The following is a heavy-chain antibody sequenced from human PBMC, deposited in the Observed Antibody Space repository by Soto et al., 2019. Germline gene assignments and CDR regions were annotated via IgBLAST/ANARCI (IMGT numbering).Heavy chain of an antibody. D-gene: IGHD4-17*01. Sequence: ASVKVSCKASGYTFTSYAMHWVRQAPGQRLEWMGWINAGNGNTKYSQKFQGRVTITRDTSASTAYMELSSLRSEDTAVYYCAIDKGEYGDYSFWCQGTLVTVFS. J-gene: IGHJ4*02. CDR1: GYTFTSYA. CDR3: AIDKGEYGDYSF. V-gene: IGHV1-3*01. CDR2: INAGNGNT.